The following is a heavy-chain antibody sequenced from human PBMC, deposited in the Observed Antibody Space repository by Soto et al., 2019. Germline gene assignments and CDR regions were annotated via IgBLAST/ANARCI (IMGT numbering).Heavy chain of an antibody. CDR2: IYSGGST. CDR1: GFTVSTKY. Sequence: EVQLVESGGGLVQPGGSLRLSCAASGFTVSTKYMSWVRQPPGKGLERVSVIYSGGSTFYADYVRGRFTISRDNSKNTVNLQMNSLRAEYTAAYYCARDPWAADYWGQGTLVTVSS. D-gene: IGHD3-16*01. CDR3: ARDPWAADY. J-gene: IGHJ4*02. V-gene: IGHV3-66*01.